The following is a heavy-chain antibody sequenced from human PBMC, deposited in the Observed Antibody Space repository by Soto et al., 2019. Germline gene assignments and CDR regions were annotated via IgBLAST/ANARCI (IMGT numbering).Heavy chain of an antibody. D-gene: IGHD6-19*01. CDR1: GFSFSSYA. Sequence: PGGSLRLYCAASGFSFSSYAMSWVRQAPGKGLEWVSAISGSGGSTYYADSEKDRFTISRDNSKNTLYLQMNSLRAEDTAVYYCAKDGSPTGQWLVHYYYYGMDVWGQGTTVTVSS. CDR2: ISGSGGST. V-gene: IGHV3-23*01. CDR3: AKDGSPTGQWLVHYYYYGMDV. J-gene: IGHJ6*02.